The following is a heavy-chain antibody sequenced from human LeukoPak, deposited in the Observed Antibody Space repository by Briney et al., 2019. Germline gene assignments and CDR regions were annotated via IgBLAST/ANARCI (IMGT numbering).Heavy chain of an antibody. D-gene: IGHD4-17*01. CDR3: AEGTTVDYVGYFDY. V-gene: IGHV3-23*01. CDR1: GFTFSSYA. CDR2: ISGSGGST. Sequence: GGSLRLSCAASGFTFSSYAMSWVRQAPGKGLEWVSAISGSGGSTYYADSVKGRFTISRDNSKNTLYLQMNSLRAEDTAVYYCAEGTTVDYVGYFDYWGQGTLVTVSS. J-gene: IGHJ4*02.